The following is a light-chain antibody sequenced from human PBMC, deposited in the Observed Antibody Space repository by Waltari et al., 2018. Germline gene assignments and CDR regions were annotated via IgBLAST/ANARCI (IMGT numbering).Light chain of an antibody. CDR1: QSVSSF. J-gene: IGKJ5*01. CDR2: DAS. Sequence: TQSPATLSLSPGERATLSCRASQSVSSFLAWYQQKRGQAPRLLIHDASTRATGIPARFSGSGSGTDFTLTISSLEPEDFAVYYCQQRKTWPITFGQGTRLEIK. V-gene: IGKV3-11*01. CDR3: QQRKTWPIT.